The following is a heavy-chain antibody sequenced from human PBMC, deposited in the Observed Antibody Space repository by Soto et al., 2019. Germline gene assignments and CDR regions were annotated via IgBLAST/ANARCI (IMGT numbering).Heavy chain of an antibody. D-gene: IGHD3-10*01. Sequence: GGSLRLSCAASGFTFSSYGMHWVRQAPGKGLEWVAVISYDGSNKYYADSVKGRFTISRDNSKNTLYLQMNSLRAEDTAVYYCAKGRVYGSGSYTRGVWGQGTLVTVSS. V-gene: IGHV3-30*18. J-gene: IGHJ4*02. CDR1: GFTFSSYG. CDR2: ISYDGSNK. CDR3: AKGRVYGSGSYTRGV.